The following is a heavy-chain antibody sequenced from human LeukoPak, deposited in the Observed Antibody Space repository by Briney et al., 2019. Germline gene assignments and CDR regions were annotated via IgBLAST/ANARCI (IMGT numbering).Heavy chain of an antibody. D-gene: IGHD3-3*01. V-gene: IGHV4-4*07. CDR1: VGSISSYY. J-gene: IGHJ6*03. CDR2: IYTSGST. Sequence: SETLSLTCTVSVGSISSYYWSWIRQPAGKGLEWIGRIYTSGSTNYNPSLKSRVTMSVDTSKNQFSLKLSSVTAADAAVYYCARGSDHWSGPYYYYYYMYVWVKGTTVTVSS. CDR3: ARGSDHWSGPYYYYYYMYV.